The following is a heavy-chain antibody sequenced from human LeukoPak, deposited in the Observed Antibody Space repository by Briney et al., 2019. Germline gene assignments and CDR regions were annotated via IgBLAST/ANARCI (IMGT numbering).Heavy chain of an antibody. D-gene: IGHD2-2*02. CDR1: GSTFSSYG. J-gene: IGHJ4*02. CDR2: IWYDGSNK. V-gene: IGHV3-33*01. Sequence: GGSLRLSCAASGSTFSSYGMHWVRQAPGKGLEWVAVIWYDGSNKYYADSVKGRFTISRDNSKNTLYLQMNSLRAEDTAVYYCARDGHCSSTSCYIGSGYFDYWGQGTLVTVSS. CDR3: ARDGHCSSTSCYIGSGYFDY.